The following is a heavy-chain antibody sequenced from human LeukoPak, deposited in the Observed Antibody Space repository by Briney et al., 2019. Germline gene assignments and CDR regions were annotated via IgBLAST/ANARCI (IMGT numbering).Heavy chain of an antibody. D-gene: IGHD3-10*01. CDR3: ARQRAYYGSGSYSDY. CDR2: IYYSGST. J-gene: IGHJ4*02. V-gene: IGHV4-61*10. Sequence: PSETLSLTCTVSGGSISSGSYYWSWIRQPAGKGLEWIGYIYYSGSTNYNPSPKSRVTISVDTSKNQFSLKLSSVTAADTAVYYCARQRAYYGSGSYSDYWGQGTLVTVSS. CDR1: GGSISSGSYY.